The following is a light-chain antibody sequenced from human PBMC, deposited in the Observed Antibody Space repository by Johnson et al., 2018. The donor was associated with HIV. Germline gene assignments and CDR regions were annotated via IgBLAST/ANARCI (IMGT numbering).Light chain of an antibody. CDR1: SSNIENNY. Sequence: QSVLTQPPSVSAAPGQKVTISCSGSSSNIENNYVSWYQQLPGTAPKLLIYDNNKRPSGIPDRFSGSKYGSSATLAITGLQTGDEGDYYCGTWDSSLSAYVFGTGTKVTVL. J-gene: IGLJ1*01. CDR2: DNN. V-gene: IGLV1-51*01. CDR3: GTWDSSLSAYV.